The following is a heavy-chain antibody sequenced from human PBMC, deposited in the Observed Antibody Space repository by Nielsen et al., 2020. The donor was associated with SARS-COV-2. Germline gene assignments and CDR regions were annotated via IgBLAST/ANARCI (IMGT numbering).Heavy chain of an antibody. CDR1: GGSFSGYY. CDR2: VNHSGSA. D-gene: IGHD5-12*01. Sequence: SETLSLTCAVYGGSFSGYYWSWIRQPPGKGLEWIGEVNHSGSANYNPSLKSRVTVSVDTSKNQSSLKLSSVTAADTAVYYCARASGGYDPFDYWGQGTLVTVSS. J-gene: IGHJ4*02. V-gene: IGHV4-34*01. CDR3: ARASGGYDPFDY.